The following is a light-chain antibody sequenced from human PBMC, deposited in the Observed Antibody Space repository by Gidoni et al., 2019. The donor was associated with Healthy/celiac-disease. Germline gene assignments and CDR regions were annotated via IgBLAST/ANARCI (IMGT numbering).Light chain of an antibody. J-gene: IGKJ2*01. V-gene: IGKV1-13*02. CDR2: DAS. Sequence: AIQLTQSPSSLSASVGDRVTITCRASQGISSALAWYQQKPGKAPKLLIYDASSLESGVPSRFSGSGSGTDFTLTISSLQPEDFATYYCQQFNSYPHTFXQXTKLEIK. CDR1: QGISSA. CDR3: QQFNSYPHT.